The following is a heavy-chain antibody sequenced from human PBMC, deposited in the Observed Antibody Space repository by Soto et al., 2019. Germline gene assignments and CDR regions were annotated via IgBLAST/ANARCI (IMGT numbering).Heavy chain of an antibody. J-gene: IGHJ6*02. CDR1: GDSVSSNSAD. D-gene: IGHD6-19*01. CDR3: ARVPGQGYSGEKYHFYGMDV. V-gene: IGHV6-1*01. Sequence: SQTLSLTCAISGDSVSSNSADWNWIRLSPSRGLEWLGRTFFRSQWFNDYAVFVKSRIAINPDTSKNRFSLHLNSVTPDDTAVYYCARVPGQGYSGEKYHFYGMDVWGQGTSVTVSS. CDR2: TFFRSQWFN.